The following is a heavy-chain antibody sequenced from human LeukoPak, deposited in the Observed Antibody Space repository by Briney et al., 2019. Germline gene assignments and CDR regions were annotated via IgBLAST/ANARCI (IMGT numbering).Heavy chain of an antibody. CDR1: GFTFSSYE. CDR3: VSDLCGGDDQ. Sequence: GGSLRLSCAASGFTFSSYEMNWVRQAPGKGLEWVSRIDEDGKTIDYADSVKGRFTISRDNAKDTLYLQMSSLRDEDTAVYYCVSDLCGGDDQWGRGTLVTVSS. V-gene: IGHV3-48*03. J-gene: IGHJ5*02. CDR2: IDEDGKTI. D-gene: IGHD3-3*01.